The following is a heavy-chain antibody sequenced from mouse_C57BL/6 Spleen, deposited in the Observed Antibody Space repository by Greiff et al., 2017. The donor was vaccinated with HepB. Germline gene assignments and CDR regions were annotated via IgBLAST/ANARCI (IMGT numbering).Heavy chain of an antibody. Sequence: QVQLKESGAELVKPGASVKVSCKASGYTFTSYWMHWVKQRPGQGLEWIGRIHPSDSDTNYNQKFKGKATLTVDKSSSTAYMQLSSLTSEDSAVYYCATITTAVEGFAYWGQGTLVTVSA. CDR1: GYTFTSYW. J-gene: IGHJ3*01. V-gene: IGHV1-74*01. CDR3: ATITTAVEGFAY. CDR2: IHPSDSDT. D-gene: IGHD1-1*01.